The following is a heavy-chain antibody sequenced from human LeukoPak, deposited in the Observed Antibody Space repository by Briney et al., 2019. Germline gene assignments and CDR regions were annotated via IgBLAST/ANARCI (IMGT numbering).Heavy chain of an antibody. CDR2: IYYSGST. Sequence: PSETLSLTCTVSGGSISSYYWSWIRQPPGKGLEWIGYIYYSGSTNYNPSLKSRVTISVDTSKNQVSLKLTSVTAADTAVYYCARNGYGSGSSWWGQGTLVTVSS. CDR3: ARNGYGSGSSW. CDR1: GGSISSYY. D-gene: IGHD3-10*01. V-gene: IGHV4-59*08. J-gene: IGHJ4*02.